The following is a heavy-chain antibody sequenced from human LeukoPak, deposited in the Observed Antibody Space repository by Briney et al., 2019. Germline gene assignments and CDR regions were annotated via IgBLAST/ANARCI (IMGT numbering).Heavy chain of an antibody. D-gene: IGHD6-13*01. V-gene: IGHV3-7*01. Sequence: GGSLRLSCAASGFTFSSYWMSWVRQAPGKGLEWVANIKQDGSEKYYVDSVKGRFTISRDNAKNSLYLQMNSLRAEDTAVYYCARVEHVSSSSWYGDYYYYYMDVWGKGTTVTVSS. CDR1: GFTFSSYW. CDR3: ARVEHVSSSSWYGDYYYYYMDV. CDR2: IKQDGSEK. J-gene: IGHJ6*03.